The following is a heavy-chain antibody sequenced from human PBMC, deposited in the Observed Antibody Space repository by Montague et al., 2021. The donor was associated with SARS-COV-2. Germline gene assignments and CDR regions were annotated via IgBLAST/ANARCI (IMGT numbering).Heavy chain of an antibody. V-gene: IGHV3-33*06. CDR1: GFTFSSYG. CDR3: AKDLDSNYDGSGEDGY. D-gene: IGHD3-10*01. Sequence: SLRLSCAASGFTFSSYGMHWVRQAPGKGLEWVAVIWYDGSKKYYAESVKGRFTISRDNSKNTLYLQMNSLRAEDTAVYYCAKDLDSNYDGSGEDGYWGQGTLVTVSS. J-gene: IGHJ4*02. CDR2: IWYDGSKK.